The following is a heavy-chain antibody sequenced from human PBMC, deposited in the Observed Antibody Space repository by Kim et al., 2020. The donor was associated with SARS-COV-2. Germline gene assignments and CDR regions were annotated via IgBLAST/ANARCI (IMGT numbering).Heavy chain of an antibody. CDR1: GGSISSYY. V-gene: IGHV4-59*01. CDR2: IYYSGST. J-gene: IGHJ4*02. Sequence: SETLSLTCTVSGGSISSYYWSWIRQPPGKGLEWIGYIYYSGSTNYNPSLKSRVTISVDTSKNQFSLKLSSVTAADTAVYYCARGMGATIDYWGQGTLVTVSS. CDR3: ARGMGATIDY. D-gene: IGHD1-26*01.